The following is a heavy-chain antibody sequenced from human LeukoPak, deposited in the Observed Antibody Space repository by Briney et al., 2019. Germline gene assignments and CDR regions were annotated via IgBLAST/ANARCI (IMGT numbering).Heavy chain of an antibody. J-gene: IGHJ3*02. CDR2: ISYDGKHK. Sequence: GGSLRLSCAASGFTFSNYAMEWVRQAPGKGLEWVALISYDGKHKYYADSMKGRFTISRDNSKNTLYLQMNSLRAEDTAVYYCASASPTSLFQNSERGAFDIWGQGTMVTVSS. CDR3: ASASPTSLFQNSERGAFDI. CDR1: GFTFSNYA. D-gene: IGHD1-1*01. V-gene: IGHV3-30*04.